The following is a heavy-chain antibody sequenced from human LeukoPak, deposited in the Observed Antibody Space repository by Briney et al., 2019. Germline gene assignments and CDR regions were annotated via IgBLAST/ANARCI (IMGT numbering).Heavy chain of an antibody. V-gene: IGHV1-2*02. Sequence: ASVRVSCKASGYTFTGYYMHWVRQAPGQGLEWMGWINPNSGGTNYAQKFQGRVTMTRDTSISTAYMELSRLRSDDTAVYYCARGSDDFWSGYSPSYWGQGTLVTVSS. D-gene: IGHD3-3*01. CDR2: INPNSGGT. J-gene: IGHJ4*02. CDR3: ARGSDDFWSGYSPSY. CDR1: GYTFTGYY.